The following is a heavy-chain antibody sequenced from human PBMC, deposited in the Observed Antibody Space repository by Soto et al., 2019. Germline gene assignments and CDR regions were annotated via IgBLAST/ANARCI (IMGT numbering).Heavy chain of an antibody. D-gene: IGHD1-26*01. CDR1: GFTFSSYW. CDR3: ARGLIVFIFDY. J-gene: IGHJ4*02. V-gene: IGHV3-7*04. CDR2: IKQDGSEK. Sequence: EVQLVESGGGLVQPGGSLRLSCAASGFTFSSYWMSWVRQAPGKGLGWVANIKQDGSEKYYVDSVKGRFTISRDNAKNSLYLQMNSLRAEDTAVYYCARGLIVFIFDYWGQGTLVTVSS.